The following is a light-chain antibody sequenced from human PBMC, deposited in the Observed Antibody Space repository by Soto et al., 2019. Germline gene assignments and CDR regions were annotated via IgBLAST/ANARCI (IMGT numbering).Light chain of an antibody. J-gene: IGLJ2*01. Sequence: QPVRTQSPSASASLGASVKDTCTLSSGHSNYAIAWHQQQSEKGPRYLMKLNSDGSHSKGDGIPDRFSGSSSGAERYLTISSLQSEDEADYYCQTWGSGIVVFGGETKLTVL. CDR2: LNSDGSH. CDR3: QTWGSGIVV. V-gene: IGLV4-69*01. CDR1: SGHSNYA.